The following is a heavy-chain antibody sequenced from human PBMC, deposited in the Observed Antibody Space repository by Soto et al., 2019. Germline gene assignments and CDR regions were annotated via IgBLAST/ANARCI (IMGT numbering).Heavy chain of an antibody. D-gene: IGHD6-13*01. CDR1: GYTFTGYY. CDR3: ARGEGAAAGLYYYYGMDV. V-gene: IGHV1-2*04. CDR2: INPNSGGT. J-gene: IGHJ6*02. Sequence: GASVKVSCKASGYTFTGYYMHWVRQAPGQGLEWMGWINPNSGGTNYAQKFQGWVTMTRDTSISTAYMELSRLRSDDTAVYYCARGEGAAAGLYYYYGMDVWGQGTTVTVPS.